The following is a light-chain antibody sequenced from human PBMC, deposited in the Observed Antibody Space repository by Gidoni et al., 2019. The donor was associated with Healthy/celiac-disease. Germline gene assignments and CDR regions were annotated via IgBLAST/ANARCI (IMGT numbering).Light chain of an antibody. CDR1: QSISSY. Sequence: DLQITQSPSSLSASVGDRVTITCRASQSISSYLNWYQQKPGKAPKLLIYAASSLQSGVPSRFSGSGSGTDFTLTISRLQPEDFATYYCQQSYSTPRTFGQGTKLEIK. CDR2: AAS. CDR3: QQSYSTPRT. J-gene: IGKJ2*01. V-gene: IGKV1-39*01.